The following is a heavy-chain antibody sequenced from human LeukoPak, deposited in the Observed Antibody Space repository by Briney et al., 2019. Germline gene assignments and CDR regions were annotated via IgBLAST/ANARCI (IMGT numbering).Heavy chain of an antibody. Sequence: PGGSLRLSCAASGFTFSSYAMSWVRQAPGKGLEWVSAISGSGGSTYYADSVKGRFTISRDNSKNTLYLQINSLRAEDTAVYYRAKGGYSGYDAFDYWGQGTLVTVSS. CDR3: AKGGYSGYDAFDY. V-gene: IGHV3-23*01. D-gene: IGHD5-12*01. CDR2: ISGSGGST. CDR1: GFTFSSYA. J-gene: IGHJ4*02.